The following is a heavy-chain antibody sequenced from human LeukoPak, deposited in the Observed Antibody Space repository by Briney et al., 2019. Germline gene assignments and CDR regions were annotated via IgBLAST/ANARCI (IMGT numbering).Heavy chain of an antibody. J-gene: IGHJ5*02. V-gene: IGHV1-2*02. Sequence: ASVKVSCKASGYKFNDYYIYWVRQAPGQGLEWMGWINPNSGGTTFAQRFLGRVTMTRDTSISTAYMELSRLRSDDTAVYYCARDAFSENWFDPWGQGTLVTVSS. CDR2: INPNSGGT. CDR3: ARDAFSENWFDP. D-gene: IGHD3-16*01. CDR1: GYKFNDYY.